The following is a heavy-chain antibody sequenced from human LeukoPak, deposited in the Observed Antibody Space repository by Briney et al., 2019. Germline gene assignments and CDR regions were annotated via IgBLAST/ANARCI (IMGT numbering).Heavy chain of an antibody. CDR2: FDPEEAKM. CDR3: TTRSGDFWSGFVN. D-gene: IGHD3-3*01. CDR1: VNSLSELS. V-gene: IGHV1-24*01. J-gene: IGHJ4*02. Sequence: GASVTVSCKVSVNSLSELSIQWVRQAPGKGLACMGGFDPEEAKMVYAQNFQGRVTMTEDTSTQTAYMELSGLTSDDTAVYYCTTRSGDFWSGFVNWGQGTLVTVSS.